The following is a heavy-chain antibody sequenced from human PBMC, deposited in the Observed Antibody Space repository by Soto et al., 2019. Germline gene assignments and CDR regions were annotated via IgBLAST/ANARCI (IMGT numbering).Heavy chain of an antibody. CDR1: GYTFTSYD. V-gene: IGHV1-8*01. J-gene: IGHJ4*02. CDR2: MNPNSGNT. Sequence: QVQLVQAGAEVKQPGASVKVSCKAPGYTFTSYDINWVRQTTGLGLEWMGWMNPNSGNTAYAQKFQGIVTMTRNTSISTAYRERSSLRSEDTAVYYCARGLVRGSSGCGYWGQGTLVTVSS. CDR3: ARGLVRGSSGCGY. D-gene: IGHD3-22*01.